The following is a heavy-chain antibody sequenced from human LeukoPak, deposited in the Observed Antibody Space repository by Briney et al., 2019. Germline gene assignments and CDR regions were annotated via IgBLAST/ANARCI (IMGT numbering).Heavy chain of an antibody. CDR1: GFTFTNSW. D-gene: IGHD1-26*01. CDR3: ARDTDGSLDY. Sequence: PGGSLRLSCAASGFTFTNSWMAWVRQAPGEGLEWVANIKQDGSTKHYMDSLKGRFTISRDNPKNSVYLQMNSLRADDTANYYCARDTDGSLDYWGQGILVTVAS. V-gene: IGHV3-7*01. J-gene: IGHJ4*02. CDR2: IKQDGSTK.